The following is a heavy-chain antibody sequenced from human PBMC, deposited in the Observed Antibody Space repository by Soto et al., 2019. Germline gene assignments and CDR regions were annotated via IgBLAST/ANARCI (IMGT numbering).Heavy chain of an antibody. D-gene: IGHD5-12*01. CDR3: ARTSGYSAAFDL. Sequence: QVQLVESGGGVVQPGKSLRLSCAASGFMFKDYGVYWVRQAPGKGLERVALLWVDLSHKYYADSVKGRFAISRDTSKNTVYRQMSSRRAEDTAVYFCARTSGYSAAFDLWGQGTKVTVSS. V-gene: IGHV3-33*03. J-gene: IGHJ3*01. CDR2: LWVDLSHK. CDR1: GFMFKDYG.